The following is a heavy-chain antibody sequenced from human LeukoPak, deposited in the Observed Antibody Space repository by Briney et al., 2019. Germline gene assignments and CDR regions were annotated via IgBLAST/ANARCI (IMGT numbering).Heavy chain of an antibody. D-gene: IGHD2-2*01. J-gene: IGHJ6*02. V-gene: IGHV1-46*01. CDR2: MNPSGDST. Sequence: ASVKVSCKASGYTVTTHYIHWVRQAPGEGLEWMGIMNPSGDSTIYAQKFQGRVTVTRDTSTSTVYMELSSLRSEDTAVYYCASPVVGGLDVWGHGTTVTVSS. CDR3: ASPVVGGLDV. CDR1: GYTVTTHY.